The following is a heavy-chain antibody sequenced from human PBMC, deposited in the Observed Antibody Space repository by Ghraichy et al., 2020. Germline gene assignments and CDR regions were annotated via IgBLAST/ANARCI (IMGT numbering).Heavy chain of an antibody. CDR1: GFIFGGYW. Sequence: GGSLRLSCAASGFIFGGYWMSWVRQAPGKGLEWVATIKKDGSEKYYVGSVKGRFTISRDNAKNSLDLQMNSLRAEDTAVYYCARDLGGGWYFDYWGQGALVTVSS. CDR2: IKKDGSEK. V-gene: IGHV3-7*01. CDR3: ARDLGGGWYFDY. D-gene: IGHD6-19*01. J-gene: IGHJ4*02.